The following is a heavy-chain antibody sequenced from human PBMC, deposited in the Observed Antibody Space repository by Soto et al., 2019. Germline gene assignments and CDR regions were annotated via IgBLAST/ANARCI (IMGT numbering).Heavy chain of an antibody. Sequence: EVQLLESGGDLIHPGGSLRLSCAGSGFSFSSYALAWVRQAPGKGLEWVSSISGNAATTSYAESVKGRFAISRDNSKSTLYLHMNSLRVEDTAVYYCARDRFRSASSCYFTWGQGTLVTVSS. CDR3: ARDRFRSASSCYFT. CDR2: ISGNAATT. D-gene: IGHD2-2*01. J-gene: IGHJ5*02. V-gene: IGHV3-23*01. CDR1: GFSFSSYA.